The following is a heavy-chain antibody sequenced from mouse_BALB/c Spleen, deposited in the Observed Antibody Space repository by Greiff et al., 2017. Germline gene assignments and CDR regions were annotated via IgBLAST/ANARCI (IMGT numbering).Heavy chain of an antibody. V-gene: IGHV1-18*01. CDR2: INPNNGGT. Sequence: EVQLQQSGPELVKPGASVKIPCKASGYTFTDYNMDWVKQSHGKSLEWIGDINPNNGGTIYNQKFKGKATLTVDKSSSTAYIELRSLTSEDTAVYYCARQGYLITTGGFDYWGQGTTLTVSS. J-gene: IGHJ2*01. CDR3: ARQGYLITTGGFDY. CDR1: GYTFTDYN. D-gene: IGHD2-4*01.